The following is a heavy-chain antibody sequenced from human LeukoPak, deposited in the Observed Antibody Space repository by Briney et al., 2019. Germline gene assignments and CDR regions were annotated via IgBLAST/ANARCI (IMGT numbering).Heavy chain of an antibody. Sequence: SETLSLTCTVSGGSISSYYWSWVRQPPGKGLEWIGYIYYSGSADYNPSLKSRVTISVDTSKNQFSLKLSSVTAADTAVYYCARIGPHFSTYYYYSVDVWGQGTTVTVSS. CDR1: GGSISSYY. V-gene: IGHV4-59*08. J-gene: IGHJ6*02. CDR2: IYYSGSA. D-gene: IGHD6-13*01. CDR3: ARIGPHFSTYYYYSVDV.